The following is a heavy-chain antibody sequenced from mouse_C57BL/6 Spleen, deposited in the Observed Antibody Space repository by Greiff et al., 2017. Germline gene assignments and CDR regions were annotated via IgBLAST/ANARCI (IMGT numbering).Heavy chain of an antibody. Sequence: EVQVVESGGGLVKPGGSLKLSCAASGFTFSSYTMSWVRQTPEKRLEWVATISGGGGNTYYPDSVKGRFTISRDNAKNTLYLQMSSLRSEDTALYYCARQTSTVVADWYFDVWGTGTTVTVSS. CDR1: GFTFSSYT. V-gene: IGHV5-9*01. J-gene: IGHJ1*03. D-gene: IGHD1-1*01. CDR3: ARQTSTVVADWYFDV. CDR2: ISGGGGNT.